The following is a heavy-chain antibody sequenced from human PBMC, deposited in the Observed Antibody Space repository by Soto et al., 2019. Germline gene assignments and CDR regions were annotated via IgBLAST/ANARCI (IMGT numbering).Heavy chain of an antibody. D-gene: IGHD2-21*01. Sequence: SLRLSCAVSGFTFSSSGMHWVRQAPGKGLVWVAYVTGDGSRTEYADSVKGRLTISRDNSKNTLCLQMSSLRADDTAVYYCVKMYGEPIWGQGTMVTVSS. J-gene: IGHJ3*02. CDR1: GFTFSSSG. V-gene: IGHV3-74*03. CDR2: VTGDGSRT. CDR3: VKMYGEPI.